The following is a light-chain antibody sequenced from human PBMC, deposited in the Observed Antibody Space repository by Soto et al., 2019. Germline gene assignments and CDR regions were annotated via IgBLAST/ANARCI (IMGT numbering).Light chain of an antibody. Sequence: QSVLTQPASVSGSPGQSITISCTGTSSDIRDYNYVSWYQQLPGNAPKLIMYEVSNRPSGISNRFSGSKSGNTASLTISGLQAEDEADYYCSSKSPDFFGTGTKVTVL. CDR1: SSDIRDYNY. CDR2: EVS. V-gene: IGLV2-14*01. J-gene: IGLJ1*01. CDR3: SSKSPDF.